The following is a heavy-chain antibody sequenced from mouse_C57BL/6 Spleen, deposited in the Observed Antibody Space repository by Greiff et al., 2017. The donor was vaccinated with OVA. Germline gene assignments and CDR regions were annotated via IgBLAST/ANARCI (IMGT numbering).Heavy chain of an antibody. J-gene: IGHJ3*01. CDR2: IDPENGDT. Sequence: EVKLLESGAELVRPGASVKLSCTASGFNIKDDYMHWVKQRPEQGLEWIGWIDPENGDTEYASKFQGKATITADTSSNTAYLQLSSLTSKDTAVDYCTSSYYSNYEGFAYWGQGTLVTVSA. V-gene: IGHV14-4*01. CDR3: TSSYYSNYEGFAY. CDR1: GFNIKDDY. D-gene: IGHD2-5*01.